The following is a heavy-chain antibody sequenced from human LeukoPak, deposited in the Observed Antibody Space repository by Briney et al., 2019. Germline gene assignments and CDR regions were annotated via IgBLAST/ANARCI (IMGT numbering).Heavy chain of an antibody. CDR3: AKEWLGPIAAPGSYFDY. CDR1: GFTFSSYW. D-gene: IGHD6-6*01. CDR2: IKQDGSEK. V-gene: IGHV3-7*03. Sequence: PGGSLRLSCAASGFTFSSYWMSWVRQAPGKGLEWVANIKQDGSEKYYVDSVKGRFTISRDNAKNSLYLQMNGLRAEDTAVYYCAKEWLGPIAAPGSYFDYWGQGTLVTVSS. J-gene: IGHJ4*02.